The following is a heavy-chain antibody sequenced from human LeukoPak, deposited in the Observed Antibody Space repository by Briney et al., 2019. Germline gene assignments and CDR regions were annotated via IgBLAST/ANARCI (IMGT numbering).Heavy chain of an antibody. CDR2: IYQSGTT. J-gene: IGHJ3*02. Sequence: SETLSLTCTVSGYSISRAYYWGWIRQPPRKGLEWIGSIYQSGTTYYNPSLKSRVTISIDTSQNQFSLKLSSLTAADTAVYYCARGEGPGIPIIWGQGTMVTVSS. CDR1: GYSISRAYY. CDR3: ARGEGPGIPII. D-gene: IGHD3-10*01. V-gene: IGHV4-38-2*02.